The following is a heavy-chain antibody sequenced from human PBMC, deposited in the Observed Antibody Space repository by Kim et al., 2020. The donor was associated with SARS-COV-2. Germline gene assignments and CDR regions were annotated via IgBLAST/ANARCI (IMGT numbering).Heavy chain of an antibody. CDR3: ARDPPGKELLLE. CDR2: INHRGYT. J-gene: IGHJ4*02. V-gene: IGHV4-4*02. D-gene: IGHD2-15*01. Sequence: SETLSLTCVVSGGPISSNDWWSWVRQPPGKGLEWVGEINHRGYTNYNPSLKSRVTISIDMSKNQFSLSLTSVTAADTAVYYCARDPPGKELLLEWGQGTLVTVSS. CDR1: GGPISSNDW.